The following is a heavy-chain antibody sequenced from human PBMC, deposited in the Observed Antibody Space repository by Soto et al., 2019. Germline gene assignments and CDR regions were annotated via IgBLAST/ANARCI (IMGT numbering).Heavy chain of an antibody. CDR2: IYHSGIT. J-gene: IGHJ5*02. CDR1: GGSISSGTYY. D-gene: IGHD5-12*01. Sequence: SETLSLTCTVSGGSISSGTYYWSWIRQFPGKGLEWIGYIYHSGITYYNPSLKSRVTISVDTSKNQFSLRLSSVTAADTAVYYCARVYSGYDAGWFDPWGQGTLVTVSS. V-gene: IGHV4-30-4*02. CDR3: ARVYSGYDAGWFDP.